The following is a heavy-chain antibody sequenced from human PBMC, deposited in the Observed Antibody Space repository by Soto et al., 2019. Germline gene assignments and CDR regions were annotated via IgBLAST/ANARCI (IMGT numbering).Heavy chain of an antibody. CDR1: GLTLSNYA. D-gene: IGHD6-19*01. Sequence: QVQLVESGGGVVQPGRSLRLSCAASGLTLSNYAMQWVRQAPGKGLEWVAVISYDGSNRYYADSVKGRFTISRDNSKNTLYLQMNSLRAEDTAAYYCARVTQAVAADYWGQGTLVTVSS. CDR3: ARVTQAVAADY. CDR2: ISYDGSNR. J-gene: IGHJ4*02. V-gene: IGHV3-30-3*01.